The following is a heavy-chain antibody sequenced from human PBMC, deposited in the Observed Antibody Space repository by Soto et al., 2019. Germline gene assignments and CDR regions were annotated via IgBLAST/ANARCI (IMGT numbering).Heavy chain of an antibody. CDR3: AREGITMVRGVRWVTIDY. CDR2: IYYSGST. Sequence: SETLSLTCTVSGGSISSGDYYWSWIRQPPGKGLEWIGYIYYSGSTYYNPSLKSRVTISVDTSKNQFSLKLSSVTAADTAVYYCAREGITMVRGVRWVTIDYWGQGTLVTVSS. V-gene: IGHV4-30-4*01. CDR1: GGSISSGDYY. D-gene: IGHD3-10*01. J-gene: IGHJ4*02.